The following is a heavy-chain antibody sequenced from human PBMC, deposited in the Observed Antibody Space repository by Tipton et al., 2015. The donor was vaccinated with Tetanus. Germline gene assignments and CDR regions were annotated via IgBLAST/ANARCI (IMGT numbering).Heavy chain of an antibody. J-gene: IGHJ4*02. Sequence: TLSLTCTVSGGSVSSGNYYWSWIRQPPGKELEWIGYIYYSGGTNYNPSLKSRVTISVDTSKNQFSLRLNSVSAADTAVYYCARHEGYCYGAGCYPYYFDYWGQGTLVTVSS. CDR1: GGSVSSGNYY. V-gene: IGHV4-61*01. CDR3: ARHEGYCYGAGCYPYYFDY. D-gene: IGHD2-15*01. CDR2: IYYSGGT.